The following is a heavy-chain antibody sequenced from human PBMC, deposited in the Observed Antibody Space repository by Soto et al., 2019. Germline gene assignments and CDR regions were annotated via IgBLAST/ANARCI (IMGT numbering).Heavy chain of an antibody. CDR2: ISDSGSSI. Sequence: GGSLRLSCAASGFTFSDYYMNWIRQAPGKGLEWVSYISDSGSSIFYADSVKGRFTISRDSARKSLYLHMSSLRVEDTAVYYCARDTAFINSGFFDAWGQGTPVTVSS. V-gene: IGHV3-11*01. CDR1: GFTFSDYY. J-gene: IGHJ5*02. CDR3: ARDTAFINSGFFDA. D-gene: IGHD3-22*01.